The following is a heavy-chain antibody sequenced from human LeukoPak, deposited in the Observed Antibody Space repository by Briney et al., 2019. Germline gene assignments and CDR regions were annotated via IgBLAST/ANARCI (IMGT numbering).Heavy chain of an antibody. V-gene: IGHV3-30*03. J-gene: IGHJ4*02. Sequence: GGSLRLSCAASGFTFSSYGMHWVRQAPGKGLEWVAVISYDGSNKYYADSVKGRFTISRDSAKNTLYLQMNSLRAEDTAVYYCAREVGDYYDSSGSFGYWGQGTLVTVSS. CDR1: GFTFSSYG. CDR2: ISYDGSNK. D-gene: IGHD3-22*01. CDR3: AREVGDYYDSSGSFGY.